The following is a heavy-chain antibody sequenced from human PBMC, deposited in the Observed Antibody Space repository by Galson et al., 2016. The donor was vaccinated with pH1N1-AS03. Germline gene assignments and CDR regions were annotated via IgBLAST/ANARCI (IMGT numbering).Heavy chain of an antibody. J-gene: IGHJ6*02. CDR3: ASLYCRDSTRYKPEENYYYGMDV. D-gene: IGHD2-2*02. V-gene: IGHV5-10-1*01. Sequence: QSGAEVKKPGESLRISCKGSGYSFPTYWIIWVRQMPGKGLEWMGRIDPSDSYTTYSPSFQGHVTFSADKSFSTAYLQWSRLKASDTAMYFCASLYCRDSTRYKPEENYYYGMDVWGQGTTVTVSS. CDR2: IDPSDSYT. CDR1: GYSFPTYW.